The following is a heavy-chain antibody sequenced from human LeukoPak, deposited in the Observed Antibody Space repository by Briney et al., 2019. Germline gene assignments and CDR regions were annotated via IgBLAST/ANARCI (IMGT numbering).Heavy chain of an antibody. J-gene: IGHJ5*02. Sequence: GASVKVSCKASGYTFTGYYMHWVRQTPGQGLEWMGWINPKSGGTNYEQKFQGRVTMTRDTSISTAYMELSRLRSDDTAVYYCARDQYYDSKGWFDPWGQGTLVTVSS. CDR2: INPKSGGT. CDR1: GYTFTGYY. CDR3: ARDQYYDSKGWFDP. D-gene: IGHD3-22*01. V-gene: IGHV1-2*02.